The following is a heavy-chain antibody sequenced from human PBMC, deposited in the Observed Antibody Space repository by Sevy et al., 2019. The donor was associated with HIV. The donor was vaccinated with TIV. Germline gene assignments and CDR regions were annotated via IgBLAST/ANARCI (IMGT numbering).Heavy chain of an antibody. V-gene: IGHV3-48*01. CDR2: ISSSSSII. Sequence: GALRLSCAASGFTFSNYNMNWVRQAPGKGLEGVSYISSSSSIIYYADSVKGRFTIFRDDVKKSLYVQMNSLRAEDTAVYYCAREGGYTDHGMDVWGQGTTVTVS. D-gene: IGHD5-12*01. J-gene: IGHJ6*02. CDR1: GFTFSNYN. CDR3: AREGGYTDHGMDV.